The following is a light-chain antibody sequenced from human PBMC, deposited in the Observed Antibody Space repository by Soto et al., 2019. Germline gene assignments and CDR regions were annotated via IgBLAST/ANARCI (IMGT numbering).Light chain of an antibody. Sequence: DIQLTQSPSFLCASVGDRVTITCRASQGVSDYLAWYQQKPGRAPKLLIYSASTLQGRVPSRFSGSGSGTEFTLTISSLQPEDFATYYCQQSNYYPYTFGQGTKVDIK. CDR1: QGVSDY. V-gene: IGKV1-9*01. J-gene: IGKJ2*01. CDR2: SAS. CDR3: QQSNYYPYT.